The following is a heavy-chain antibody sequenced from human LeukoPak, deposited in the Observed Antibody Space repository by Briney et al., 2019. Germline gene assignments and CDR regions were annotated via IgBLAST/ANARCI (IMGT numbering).Heavy chain of an antibody. CDR1: GYTFTCYY. D-gene: IGHD2-2*01. J-gene: IGHJ6*02. CDR3: ARQPRYIVVVPAAIMDV. Sequence: ASVKVSCKASGYTFTCYYMHWVRQAPGQGLEWMGWINPNSGGTNYAQKFQGRVTMTRDTSISTAYMELSRLRSDDTAVYYCARQPRYIVVVPAAIMDVWGQGTTVTVSS. V-gene: IGHV1-2*02. CDR2: INPNSGGT.